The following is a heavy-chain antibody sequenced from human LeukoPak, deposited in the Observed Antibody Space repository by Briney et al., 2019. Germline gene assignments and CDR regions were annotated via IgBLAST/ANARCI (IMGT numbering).Heavy chain of an antibody. CDR1: GFTFSHSW. CDR3: ARVTGGDMITYGGLDY. CDR2: IKEDGSSQ. V-gene: IGHV3-7*03. D-gene: IGHD3-16*01. J-gene: IGHJ4*02. Sequence: GGSLRLSCVASGFTFSHSWMTWVRQAPGKGLEWVGHIKEDGSSQNYADSVKGRFTISRDNAKSSLHLQMNGLRAEDTAVYYCARVTGGDMITYGGLDYWGQGTLVTVSS.